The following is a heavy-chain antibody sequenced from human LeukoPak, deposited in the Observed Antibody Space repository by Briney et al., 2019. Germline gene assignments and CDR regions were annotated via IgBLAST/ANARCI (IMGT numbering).Heavy chain of an antibody. CDR2: IYYSGST. J-gene: IGHJ4*02. CDR1: GGSINTYY. CDR3: ARVRPRSCITY. V-gene: IGHV4-59*12. D-gene: IGHD2-15*01. Sequence: KPSETLSLTCTVSGGSINTYYWSWIRQPPGKGLEWIGYIYYSGSTNYNPSLKSRVTISVDTSKNQFSLKLSSVTAADTAVYYCARVRPRSCITYWGQGTLVTVSS.